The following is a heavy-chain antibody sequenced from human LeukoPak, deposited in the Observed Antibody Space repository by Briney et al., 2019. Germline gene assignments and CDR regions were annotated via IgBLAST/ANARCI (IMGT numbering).Heavy chain of an antibody. D-gene: IGHD2-15*01. Sequence: PSETLSLTCAVSGGSISSSNWWSWVRPPPGKGLEWIGEIYHSGSTNYNPSLKSRVTISVDKSKNQFSLKLSSVTAADTAVYYCARDVVVAATRWFDPWGQGTLVTVSS. J-gene: IGHJ5*02. CDR1: GGSISSSNW. V-gene: IGHV4-4*02. CDR2: IYHSGST. CDR3: ARDVVVAATRWFDP.